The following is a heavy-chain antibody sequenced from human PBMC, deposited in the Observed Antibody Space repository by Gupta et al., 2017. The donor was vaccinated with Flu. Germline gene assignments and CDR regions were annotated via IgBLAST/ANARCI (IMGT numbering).Heavy chain of an antibody. J-gene: IGHJ4*02. CDR1: GGSFSSCR. CDR2: IFASGST. Sequence: QVQLQESGPRLVKPSETLSLTCTVSGGSFSSCRWNWIRQPAGKGLEWIGRIFASGSTNYNPTLKSRVAMSVDTSKNQFSLKMSSVKXAXTAVYCXARDSGGYDFFDYWGQGTLVTVAS. CDR3: ARDSGGYDFFDY. D-gene: IGHD5-12*01. V-gene: IGHV4-4*07.